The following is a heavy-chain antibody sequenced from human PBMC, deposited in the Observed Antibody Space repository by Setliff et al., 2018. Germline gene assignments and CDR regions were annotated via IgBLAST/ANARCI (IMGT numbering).Heavy chain of an antibody. CDR1: GDSIFDNY. Sequence: SETLSLTCSVSGDSIFDNYWSWIRQSPGRGLEWIAYISYTGSTNYNPSLKSRVTISLDTSKNHFSLKLTSVTEADTAVYYCARGPPGYYYYMNVWGQGTTVTVSS. CDR3: ARGPPGYYYYMNV. V-gene: IGHV4-59*01. CDR2: ISYTGST. J-gene: IGHJ6*03.